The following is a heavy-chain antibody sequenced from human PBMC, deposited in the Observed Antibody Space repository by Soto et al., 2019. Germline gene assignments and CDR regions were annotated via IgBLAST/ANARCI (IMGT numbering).Heavy chain of an antibody. CDR2: IYYSGST. V-gene: IGHV4-31*03. CDR3: ARVNRGYCSGGSCFFDY. J-gene: IGHJ4*02. CDR1: GGSISSGGYY. D-gene: IGHD2-15*01. Sequence: QVQLQESGPGLVKPSQTLSLTCTVSGGSISSGGYYWSWIRQHPGKGLEWIGYIYYSGSTYYNPSLQGRVTISVDTSTNQFSLKLSSVTAADTAVYYCARVNRGYCSGGSCFFDYWGQGTLVTVSS.